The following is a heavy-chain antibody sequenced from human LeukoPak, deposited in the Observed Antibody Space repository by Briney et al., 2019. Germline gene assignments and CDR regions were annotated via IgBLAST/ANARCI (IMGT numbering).Heavy chain of an antibody. D-gene: IGHD3-10*01. CDR3: ARQGSYYYGMDV. V-gene: IGHV4-59*08. CDR1: GDSISNDY. J-gene: IGHJ6*02. CDR2: IYYSGST. Sequence: SETLSLTCTVSGDSISNDYWSWIRQPPGKGLEWIGYIYYSGSTNYNPSLKSRVTISVDTSKNQFSLKIYSVTAADTAVYYCARQGSYYYGMDVWGQGTTVTVSS.